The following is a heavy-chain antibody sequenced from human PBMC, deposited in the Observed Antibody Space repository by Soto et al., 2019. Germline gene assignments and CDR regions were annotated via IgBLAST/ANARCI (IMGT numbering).Heavy chain of an antibody. CDR1: GFTFSSYA. CDR3: AKDRITMIVVVRAFDI. CDR2: ISGSCGST. D-gene: IGHD3-22*01. J-gene: IGHJ3*02. V-gene: IGHV3-23*01. Sequence: EVQLLESGGGLVQPGGSLRLSCAASGFTFSSYAMSWVRQAPGEGLEWVSAISGSCGSTYYADSVKGRFTISRDNSKNTLYLQMNSLRAEDTAVYYCAKDRITMIVVVRAFDIWGQWTMVTVSS.